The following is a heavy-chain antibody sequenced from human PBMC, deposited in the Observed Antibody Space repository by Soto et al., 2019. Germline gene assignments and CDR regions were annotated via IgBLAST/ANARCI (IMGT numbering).Heavy chain of an antibody. CDR1: GFTFSSYA. Sequence: GGSLRLSCAASGFTFSSYAMHWVRQAPGKGLEWVAVISYDGSNKYYADSVKGRFTISRDNSKDTLYLQMNSLRAEDTAVYYCARDLGYYYDSSGYSAGYWGQGTLVTVSS. J-gene: IGHJ4*02. CDR3: ARDLGYYYDSSGYSAGY. D-gene: IGHD3-22*01. V-gene: IGHV3-30-3*01. CDR2: ISYDGSNK.